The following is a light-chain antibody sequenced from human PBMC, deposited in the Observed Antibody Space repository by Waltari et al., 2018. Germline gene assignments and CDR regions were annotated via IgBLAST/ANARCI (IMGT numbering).Light chain of an antibody. Sequence: DIQMTQFPSSLSASVGDRVTITCRASQGISNYLAWYQQKPGKVPKLLIYAASTLQSGVPSRFSGSGSGTDFTLTISSLQPEDVATYYCQKYNSAPAIFTFGPGTKVDIK. J-gene: IGKJ3*01. CDR3: QKYNSAPAIFT. CDR2: AAS. CDR1: QGISNY. V-gene: IGKV1-27*01.